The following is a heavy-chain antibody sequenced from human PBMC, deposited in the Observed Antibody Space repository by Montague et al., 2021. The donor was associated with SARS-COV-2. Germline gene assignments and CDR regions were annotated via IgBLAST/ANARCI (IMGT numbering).Heavy chain of an antibody. Sequence: SETLSLTCAVYGGSFSDYYWSWIRQPPGKGLEWIGEINHRGSTNYNPSLKSRVTISEDTSKNQFSLKLSSVTAADTAVYFCARGRQHFMMVSVVMPGGEYYFDPWGQGTLVTVSS. CDR3: ARGRQHFMMVSVVMPGGEYYFDP. D-gene: IGHD3-22*01. CDR1: GGSFSDYY. V-gene: IGHV4-34*01. CDR2: INHRGST. J-gene: IGHJ5*02.